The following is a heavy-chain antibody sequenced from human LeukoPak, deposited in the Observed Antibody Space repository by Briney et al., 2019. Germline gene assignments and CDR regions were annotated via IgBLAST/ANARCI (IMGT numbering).Heavy chain of an antibody. J-gene: IGHJ4*02. CDR1: GYTFTSYG. Sequence: ASVRVSCKTSGYTFTSYGISLVRQAPGQGLEWMGWISAYNGNTNYVQKFRGRVAMTTNTSTSTVYMDLRSLRSDDTAVYYCARDIATVQHQDWGQGTLVTVSS. CDR2: ISAYNGNT. D-gene: IGHD1-1*01. CDR3: ARDIATVQHQD. V-gene: IGHV1-18*01.